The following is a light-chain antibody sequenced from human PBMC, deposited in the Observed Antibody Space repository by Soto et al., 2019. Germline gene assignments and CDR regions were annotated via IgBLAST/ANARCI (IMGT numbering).Light chain of an antibody. CDR2: GAS. J-gene: IGKJ1*01. CDR3: QQYDSSPRT. CDR1: QSISSSY. Sequence: EIVLTQSPGTLSLSPGERATLSCRASQSISSSYLAWYQQKPGQAPRLLIYGASSRATGIPHRFSGSGSGTAFTLTISRLEPEDLAVSYCQQYDSSPRTFGQGTKVDIK. V-gene: IGKV3-20*01.